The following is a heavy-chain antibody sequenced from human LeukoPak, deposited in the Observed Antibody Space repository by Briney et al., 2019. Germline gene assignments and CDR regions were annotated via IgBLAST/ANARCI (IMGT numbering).Heavy chain of an antibody. V-gene: IGHV3-7*01. Sequence: HPVGSLRLSSAASGFTSRSYCMSCVRQGPGEGLEWGANIKKGGSETYYVDSVKGRFTISRDTAKTSLYLQMNSLRAEDTAVYYCARDLSVVTRYNYGRGIDYWGQGSLVTVSS. CDR1: GFTSRSYC. D-gene: IGHD5-24*01. J-gene: IGHJ4*02. CDR3: ARDLSVVTRYNYGRGIDY. CDR2: IKKGGSET.